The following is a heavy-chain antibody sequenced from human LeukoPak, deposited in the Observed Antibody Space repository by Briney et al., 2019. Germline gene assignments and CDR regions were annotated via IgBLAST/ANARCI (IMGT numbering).Heavy chain of an antibody. CDR2: IYYSGST. D-gene: IGHD4-17*01. V-gene: IGHV4-39*07. J-gene: IGHJ4*02. CDR1: GGSISSSSYY. Sequence: SETLSLTCTVSGGSISSSSYYWGWIRQPPGKGLEWIGSIYYSGSTYYNPSLKSRVTISVDTSKNQFSLKLSSVTAADTAVYYCARLYYGDYVLDYWGQGTLVTVSS. CDR3: ARLYYGDYVLDY.